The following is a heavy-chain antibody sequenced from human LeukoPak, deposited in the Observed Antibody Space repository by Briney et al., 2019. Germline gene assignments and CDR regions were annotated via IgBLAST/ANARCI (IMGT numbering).Heavy chain of an antibody. CDR1: GFRFGGYA. CDR2: ISPSAGTK. Sequence: PGGSLRLSCAASGFRFGGYAMTWVRQAPGKGLEWVSGISPSAGTKYYADSVKGRFTIPRDNSKNTLYPQMDRLRADDTDVYYCAFWGGGDCYSRLDSLGQGTLVTVSS. CDR3: AFWGGGDCYSRLDS. V-gene: IGHV3-23*01. J-gene: IGHJ4*02. D-gene: IGHD2-21*02.